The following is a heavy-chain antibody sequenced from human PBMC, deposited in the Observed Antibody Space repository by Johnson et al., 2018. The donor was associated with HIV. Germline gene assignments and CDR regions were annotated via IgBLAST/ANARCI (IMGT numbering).Heavy chain of an antibody. CDR2: ISYDGSNK. D-gene: IGHD3-22*01. J-gene: IGHJ3*02. Sequence: QVQLVESGGGVVQPGRSLRLSCAASGFTFSTYAMHWVRQAPGKGLEWVALISYDGSNKYYVDSVKGRFTISRDNSKNTLFLQMISLRAEDTAVYYCARERAYYYDSSGDAFDIWGQGTMVTVSS. CDR3: ARERAYYYDSSGDAFDI. V-gene: IGHV3-30-3*01. CDR1: GFTFSTYA.